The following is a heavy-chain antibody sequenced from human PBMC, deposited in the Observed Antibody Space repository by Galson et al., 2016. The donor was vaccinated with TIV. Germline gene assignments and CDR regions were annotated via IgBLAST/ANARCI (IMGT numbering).Heavy chain of an antibody. CDR1: GFTFSSYG. J-gene: IGHJ6*02. Sequence: CAASGFTFSSYGMHWVRQAPGKGLEWVAIISYDGSDKDYTDSVKGRFTISRDKSKNTLYLQMDSVRVEDTATYYCARIHRSYGMDVWGQGTTVTVSS. V-gene: IGHV3-33*01. CDR3: ARIHRSYGMDV. D-gene: IGHD5-18*01. CDR2: ISYDGSDK.